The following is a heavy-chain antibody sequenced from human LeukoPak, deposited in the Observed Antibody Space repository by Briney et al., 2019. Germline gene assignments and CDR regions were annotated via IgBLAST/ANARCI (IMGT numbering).Heavy chain of an antibody. D-gene: IGHD2-2*01. V-gene: IGHV3-23*01. Sequence: GGSLRLSCAASGFTFSSYGMSWVRQAPGKGLEWVSAISGSGGSTYYADSVKGRFTISRDNSKNTLYLQMNSLRAEGTAVYYCAKDGVRYCSSTSCRMDVWGKGTTVTISS. J-gene: IGHJ6*04. CDR1: GFTFSSYG. CDR3: AKDGVRYCSSTSCRMDV. CDR2: ISGSGGST.